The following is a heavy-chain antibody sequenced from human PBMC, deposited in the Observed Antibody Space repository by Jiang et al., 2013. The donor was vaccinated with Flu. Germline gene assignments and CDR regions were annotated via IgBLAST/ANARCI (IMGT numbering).Heavy chain of an antibody. Sequence: TLSLTCTVSGGSISSGDYYWSWIRQPPGKGLEWIGYIYYSGSTYYNPSLKSRVTISVDTSKNQFSLKLSSVTAADTAVYYCARDTAMVMGYYYGMDVWGQGTTVTVSS. V-gene: IGHV4-30-4*01. D-gene: IGHD5-18*01. J-gene: IGHJ6*02. CDR1: GGSISSGDYY. CDR2: IYYSGST. CDR3: ARDTAMVMGYYYGMDV.